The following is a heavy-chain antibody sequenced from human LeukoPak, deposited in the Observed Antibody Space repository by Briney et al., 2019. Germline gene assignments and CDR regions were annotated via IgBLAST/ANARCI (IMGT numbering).Heavy chain of an antibody. D-gene: IGHD4-17*01. V-gene: IGHV1-2*02. CDR1: GYTFTGYY. J-gene: IGHJ5*02. Sequence: ASVKVSCKASGYTFTGYYMHWVRQAPGQGLEWMGWINPNSGGTNYAQKFQGRVTMTRDTSISTAYMELSRLRSDDTAVYYCARYVDDYGDSGWFDTWGQGTLVTVSS. CDR2: INPNSGGT. CDR3: ARYVDDYGDSGWFDT.